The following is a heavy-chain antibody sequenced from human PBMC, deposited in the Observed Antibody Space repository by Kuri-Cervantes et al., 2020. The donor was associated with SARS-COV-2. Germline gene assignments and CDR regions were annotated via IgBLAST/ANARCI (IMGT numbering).Heavy chain of an antibody. CDR3: ARYDYVWGSLGLDF. V-gene: IGHV3-30*09. CDR2: VSYDGSGK. CDR1: GFPFTGYS. Sequence: GGSLRLSCEASGFPFTGYSIHWVRQAPGKGLQWVAAVSYDGSGKYYTDSVKGRFAISRVNSRDTVYLQMNSLTPADTAVYHCARYDYVWGSLGLDFWGQGTMVTVSS. D-gene: IGHD3-16*01. J-gene: IGHJ3*01.